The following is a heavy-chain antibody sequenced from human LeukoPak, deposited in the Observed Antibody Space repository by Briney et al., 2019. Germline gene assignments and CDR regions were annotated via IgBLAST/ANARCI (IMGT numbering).Heavy chain of an antibody. CDR3: ARYCSSTSCYHYFDY. V-gene: IGHV1-69*13. CDR2: IISIFGTA. J-gene: IGHJ4*02. CDR1: GYTFTSYA. D-gene: IGHD2-2*01. Sequence: SVKVSCKASGYTFTSYAISWVRQAPGQGLEWMGGIISIFGTANYAQKFQGRVTITADESTSTAYMELSSLRSEDTAVYYCARYCSSTSCYHYFDYWGQGTLVTVSS.